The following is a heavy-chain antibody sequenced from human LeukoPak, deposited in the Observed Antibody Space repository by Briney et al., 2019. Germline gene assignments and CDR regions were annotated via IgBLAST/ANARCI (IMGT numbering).Heavy chain of an antibody. CDR3: AKEPRVAAAGRGEPRVYYYYGMDV. Sequence: PGGSLRLSCAASGFTFDDYAMHWVRQAPGKGLEWVSLISGDGGSTYYADSVKGRFTISRDNSKNSLYLQMNSLRTEDTALYYCAKEPRVAAAGRGEPRVYYYYGMDVWGQGTTVTVSS. V-gene: IGHV3-43*02. CDR1: GFTFDDYA. D-gene: IGHD6-13*01. J-gene: IGHJ6*02. CDR2: ISGDGGST.